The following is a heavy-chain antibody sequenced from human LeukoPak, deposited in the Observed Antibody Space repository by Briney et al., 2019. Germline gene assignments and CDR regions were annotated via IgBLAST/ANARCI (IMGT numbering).Heavy chain of an antibody. J-gene: IGHJ6*03. CDR1: GDSITSGYY. Sequence: SETLSLTCSVSGDSITSGYYWGWIRQSPGRGLEWIGYIYVTGTRYNPYLQSRVTISVDRSRNQFFLKMTSVTAADTAVYYCARHIGGGIEDMDVWGRGTKVTVSS. CDR2: IYVTGT. CDR3: ARHIGGGIEDMDV. D-gene: IGHD3-16*02. V-gene: IGHV4-38-2*02.